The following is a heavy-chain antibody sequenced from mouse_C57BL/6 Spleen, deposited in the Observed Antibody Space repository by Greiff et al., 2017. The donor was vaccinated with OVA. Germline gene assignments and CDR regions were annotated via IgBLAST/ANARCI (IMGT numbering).Heavy chain of an antibody. V-gene: IGHV1-82*01. Sequence: QVQLQQSGPELVKPGASVKISCKASGYAFSSSWMNWVKQRPGTGLEWLGRIYPGDGDTNSNGTFTGKATLTADKSSSTAYMQLICLTSEDSAVYFCAREGYYSNPYYSMDDWGQGTSVTVSS. CDR2: IYPGDGDT. CDR3: AREGYYSNPYYSMDD. J-gene: IGHJ4*01. CDR1: GYAFSSSW. D-gene: IGHD2-5*01.